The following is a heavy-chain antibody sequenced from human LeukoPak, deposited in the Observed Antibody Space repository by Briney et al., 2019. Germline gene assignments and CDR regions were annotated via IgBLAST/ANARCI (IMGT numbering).Heavy chain of an antibody. D-gene: IGHD3-10*02. CDR1: GGTFSSYA. V-gene: IGHV1-3*01. Sequence: ASVKVSCKASGGTFSSYAISWVRQAPGQRLEWMGWINAGNGNTKYSQKFQGRVTITRDTSASTAYMELSSLRSEDTAVYYCARDRVATIFTYHPMFDSWGLGTLVTVSS. CDR2: INAGNGNT. J-gene: IGHJ5*01. CDR3: ARDRVATIFTYHPMFDS.